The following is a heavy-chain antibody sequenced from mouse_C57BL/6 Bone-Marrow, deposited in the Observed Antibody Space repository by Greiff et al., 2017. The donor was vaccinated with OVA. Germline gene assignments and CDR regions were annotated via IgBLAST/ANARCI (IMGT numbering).Heavy chain of an antibody. CDR3: TITTVVAHWYFDV. J-gene: IGHJ1*03. CDR1: GFNIKDDY. Sequence: EVHLVESGAELVRPGASVKLSCTASGFNIKDDYMHWVKQRPEQGLEWIGWIDPENGDTEYASKFQGKATITADTSSNTAYLQLSSLTSEDTAVYYCTITTVVAHWYFDVWGTGTTVTVSS. V-gene: IGHV14-4*01. D-gene: IGHD1-1*01. CDR2: IDPENGDT.